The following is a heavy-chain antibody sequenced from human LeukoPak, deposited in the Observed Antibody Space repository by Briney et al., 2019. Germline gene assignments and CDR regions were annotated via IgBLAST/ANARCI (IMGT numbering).Heavy chain of an antibody. CDR3: AKAPAPYYYYYYGMDV. CDR1: GFTFSSYA. Sequence: GGSLRLSCAASGFTFSSYAMHWVRQAPGKGLEWVAVISYDGSDKYYADSVKGRFTISRDNSKNTLYLQMNSLRAEDTAVYYCAKAPAPYYYYYYGMDVWGQGTTVTVSS. CDR2: ISYDGSDK. J-gene: IGHJ6*02. V-gene: IGHV3-30*04.